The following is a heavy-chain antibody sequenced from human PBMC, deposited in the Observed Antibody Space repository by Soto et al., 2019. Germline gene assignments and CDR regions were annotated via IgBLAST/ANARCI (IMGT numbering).Heavy chain of an antibody. J-gene: IGHJ4*02. V-gene: IGHV4-61*01. Sequence: SETLSLTCTVSGGSVSSGSYYWSWIRQPPGKGLEWIGNIYYSGSTNYNPSLKSRVTISVDTSKNQFSLRLTSVTAADTAVYYCATHPPYGPLDYWGQGTLVTVSS. CDR2: IYYSGST. CDR3: ATHPPYGPLDY. D-gene: IGHD4-17*01. CDR1: GGSVSSGSYY.